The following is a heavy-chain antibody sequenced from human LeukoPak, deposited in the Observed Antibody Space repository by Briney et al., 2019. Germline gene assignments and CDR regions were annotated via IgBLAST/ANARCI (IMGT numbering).Heavy chain of an antibody. CDR2: INYSGST. CDR1: GGSISSYY. V-gene: IGHV4-59*01. Sequence: PSETLSLTCTVSGGSISSYYWSWIRQPPGKGLEWIGYINYSGSTNYNPSLKSRVTISVDTSKNQFSLKLSSVTAADTAVYYCARDPSRGFDYWGQGTLVTVSS. J-gene: IGHJ4*02. CDR3: ARDPSRGFDY.